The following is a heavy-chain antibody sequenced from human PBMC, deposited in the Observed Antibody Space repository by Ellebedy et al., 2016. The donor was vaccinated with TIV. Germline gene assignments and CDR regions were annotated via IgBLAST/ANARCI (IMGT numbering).Heavy chain of an antibody. CDR1: GFTFGDYA. V-gene: IGHV3-49*03. Sequence: GESLKISCTASGFTFGDYAMSWFRQAPGTGLEWVGFIKSKAYGGTTEYATAVKGRFTISRDDSKSIADLQMNSLKTEDTAVYYCTRQRYYYGTWSYYYYYGMDVWGQGTTVTVSS. J-gene: IGHJ6*02. D-gene: IGHD3-10*01. CDR3: TRQRYYYGTWSYYYYYGMDV. CDR2: IKSKAYGGTT.